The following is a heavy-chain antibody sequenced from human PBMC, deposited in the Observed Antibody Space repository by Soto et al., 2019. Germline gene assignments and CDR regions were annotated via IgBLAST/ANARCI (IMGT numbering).Heavy chain of an antibody. D-gene: IGHD3-10*01. J-gene: IGHJ6*01. CDR3: SRAPADFTGARGVSPCYKYRMGI. Sequence: SVKRSCKASGGSISNYPISWLRQAPGQGLEWMGGIIPKFGTANYAQKFQGRLTITADESTSTAYMELSSRRSYDTAMSYSSRAPADFTGARGVSPCYKYRMGIWGQGRTGTVAS. V-gene: IGHV1-69*13. CDR2: IIPKFGTA. CDR1: GGSISNYP.